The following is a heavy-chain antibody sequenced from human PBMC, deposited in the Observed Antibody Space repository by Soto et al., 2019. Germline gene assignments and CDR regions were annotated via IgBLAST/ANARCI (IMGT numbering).Heavy chain of an antibody. CDR3: ARDGGVVPAASYYYYGMDV. CDR2: INPNSGGT. D-gene: IGHD2-2*01. Sequence: ASVKVSCKASGYTFTGYYMHWVRQAPGQGLEWMGWINPNSGGTNYAQKFQGRVTMTRDTSISTAYMELSRLRSDDTAVYYCARDGGVVPAASYYYYGMDVWGQGTTVTVSS. J-gene: IGHJ6*02. CDR1: GYTFTGYY. V-gene: IGHV1-2*02.